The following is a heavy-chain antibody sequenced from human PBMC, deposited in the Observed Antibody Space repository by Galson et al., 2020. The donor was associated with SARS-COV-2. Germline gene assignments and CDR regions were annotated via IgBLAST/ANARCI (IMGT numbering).Heavy chain of an antibody. Sequence: SETLSLTCTVSGGSISTGGYYWSWIRQLPGKGLEWIGYIYYSGSTYYNPSLKSRLIMSIDTSKNQFSLELRSVTAADAAVYYCARDLYGSGSPGYFDLWGRGTLVTVSS. J-gene: IGHJ2*01. CDR2: IYYSGST. CDR1: GGSISTGGYY. CDR3: ARDLYGSGSPGYFDL. V-gene: IGHV4-31*03. D-gene: IGHD3-10*01.